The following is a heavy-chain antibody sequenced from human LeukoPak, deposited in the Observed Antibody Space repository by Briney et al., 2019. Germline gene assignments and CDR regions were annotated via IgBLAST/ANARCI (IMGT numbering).Heavy chain of an antibody. J-gene: IGHJ3*02. D-gene: IGHD3-9*01. Sequence: ASVKVSCKASGYTFTGYYMHWVRQAPGQGLEWMGRINPNSGGTNYAQKFQGRVTMTRDTSISTAYMELSRLRSDDTAVYYCARFLICGFSYDILTGYHRDAFDIWGQGTMVTVSS. V-gene: IGHV1-2*06. CDR3: ARFLICGFSYDILTGYHRDAFDI. CDR2: INPNSGGT. CDR1: GYTFTGYY.